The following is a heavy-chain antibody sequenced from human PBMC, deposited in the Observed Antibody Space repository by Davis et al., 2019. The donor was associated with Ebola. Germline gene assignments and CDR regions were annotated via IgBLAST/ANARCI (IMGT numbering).Heavy chain of an antibody. J-gene: IGHJ4*02. D-gene: IGHD3-22*01. Sequence: GESLKISCKGSGYSFPSYRINWVRQMPGKGLEWMGRIDPSDSYTNYSPSFQGHVTISADKSISTAYLQWSSLKASDTAMYYCARQESLYDGRGFDCWGQGTLVTVSS. CDR2: IDPSDSYT. CDR1: GYSFPSYR. V-gene: IGHV5-10-1*01. CDR3: ARQESLYDGRGFDC.